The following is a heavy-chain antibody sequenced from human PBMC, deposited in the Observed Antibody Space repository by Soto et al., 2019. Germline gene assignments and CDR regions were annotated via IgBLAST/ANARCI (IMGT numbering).Heavy chain of an antibody. Sequence: GGSLRLSCAASGFTFSMYWMHWVRQVPGKGPEWVSRINDDGISTNYAGSVKGRFTISRDNAKNTLYLQMNALRVEDTAVYYCTRGPRSTSTGTGAFWGQGTLVTVS. CDR1: GFTFSMYW. CDR3: TRGPRSTSTGTGAF. J-gene: IGHJ4*02. CDR2: INDDGIST. D-gene: IGHD1-1*01. V-gene: IGHV3-74*01.